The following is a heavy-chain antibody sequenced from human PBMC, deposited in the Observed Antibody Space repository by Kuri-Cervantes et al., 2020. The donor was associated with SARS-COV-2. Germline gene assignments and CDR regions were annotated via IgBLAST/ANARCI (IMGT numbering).Heavy chain of an antibody. Sequence: SVKVSCKASGGTFSSYAISWVRQAPGQGLEWMGRIIPILGIANYAQKFQGRVTITADKSTSTAYMELSSLRSEDTAVYYCARDPHYQLLSYYYYMDVWGKGTTVTVSS. J-gene: IGHJ6*03. CDR1: GGTFSSYA. V-gene: IGHV1-69*04. CDR3: ARDPHYQLLSYYYYMDV. D-gene: IGHD2-2*01. CDR2: IIPILGIA.